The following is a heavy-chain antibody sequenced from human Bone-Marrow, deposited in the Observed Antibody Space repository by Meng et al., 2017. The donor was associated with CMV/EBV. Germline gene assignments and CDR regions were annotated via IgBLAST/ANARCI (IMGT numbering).Heavy chain of an antibody. CDR2: IYYSGST. CDR3: ARSEYDFWSGSDYYYGMDV. Sequence: SETLSLTCTVSGGSISSGGYYWSWIRQHPGKGLEWIGYIYYSGSTYYNPSLKSRVTISVDTSKNQFSLKLSSVTAADTAVYYCARSEYDFWSGSDYYYGMDVWGQGTTVTVSS. CDR1: GGSISSGGYY. D-gene: IGHD3-3*01. V-gene: IGHV4-31*03. J-gene: IGHJ6*02.